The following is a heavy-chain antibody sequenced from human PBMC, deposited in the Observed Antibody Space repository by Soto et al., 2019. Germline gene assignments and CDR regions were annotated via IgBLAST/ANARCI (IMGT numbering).Heavy chain of an antibody. V-gene: IGHV1-69*01. Sequence: QVQLVQSGAEVKKPGSSVKVSCKASGGTFSSYAISWVRQAPGQGLAWMGGIIPIFGTANYAQKFQGRVTITADESTSTAYMELSSLRSEDTAVYYCARDSDGAYCGGDCYSLDYWGQGTLVTVSS. CDR1: GGTFSSYA. CDR2: IIPIFGTA. CDR3: ARDSDGAYCGGDCYSLDY. D-gene: IGHD2-21*02. J-gene: IGHJ4*02.